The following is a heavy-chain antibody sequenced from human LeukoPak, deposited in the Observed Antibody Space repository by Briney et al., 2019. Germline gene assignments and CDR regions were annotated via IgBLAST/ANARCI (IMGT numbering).Heavy chain of an antibody. CDR2: IYDSRTT. D-gene: IGHD5-12*01. V-gene: IGHV4-39*01. CDR3: ATHRRSGSGGSENAFEI. Sequence: WVRQAPGKGLEWIGNIYDSRTTHYNPSLKSRVTISGDTSKNQFSLKLNSVTAADTAIYYCATHRRSGSGGSENAFEIWGQGTMVTVSS. J-gene: IGHJ3*02.